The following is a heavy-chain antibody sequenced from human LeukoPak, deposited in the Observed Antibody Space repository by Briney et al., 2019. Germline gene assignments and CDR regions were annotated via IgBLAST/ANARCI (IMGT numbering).Heavy chain of an antibody. D-gene: IGHD3-3*01. CDR2: INHSGST. CDR1: GGSFSGYY. CDR3: ARVPVDYDFWSGYPTSLYYFDY. J-gene: IGHJ4*02. V-gene: IGHV4-34*01. Sequence: KPSETLSLTCAVYGGSFSGYYWSWIRQPPGKGLEWIGKINHSGSTNYNPSLRSRVAIPVDTSKNQFSLKLSSVTAADTAMYYCARVPVDYDFWSGYPTSLYYFDYWGQGTLVTVPS.